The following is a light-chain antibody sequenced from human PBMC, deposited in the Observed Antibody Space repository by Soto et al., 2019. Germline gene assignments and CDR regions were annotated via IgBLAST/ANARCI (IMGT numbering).Light chain of an antibody. CDR1: QSVRNY. J-gene: IGKJ5*01. Sequence: EIVLTQSPATLSLSPGERATLSCRASQSVRNYLAWYQQKPGQAPRLLIYDASNRVIGIPARFSGSGSGTDFTLTISSLEPEDSAVYYCQQRSDWPPITCGQGTRLEIK. CDR3: QQRSDWPPIT. V-gene: IGKV3-11*01. CDR2: DAS.